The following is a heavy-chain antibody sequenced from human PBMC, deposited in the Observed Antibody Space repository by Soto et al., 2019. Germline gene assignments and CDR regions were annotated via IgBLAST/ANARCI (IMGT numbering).Heavy chain of an antibody. CDR3: ARVQGTARNAFDV. J-gene: IGHJ3*01. D-gene: IGHD6-6*01. V-gene: IGHV3-23*01. CDR2: VSGSAGTT. Sequence: GVSLRLSCEASGFTFSIYVMTWVRQAPGKGLEWVSAVSGSAGTTYYADSVKGRFSISRDNSKNTLYLQMNSLTADDTAVYYCARVQGTARNAFDVWGHGTMVTVSS. CDR1: GFTFSIYV.